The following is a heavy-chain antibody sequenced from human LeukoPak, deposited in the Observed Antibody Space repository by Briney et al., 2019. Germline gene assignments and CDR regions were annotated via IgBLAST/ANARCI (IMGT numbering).Heavy chain of an antibody. Sequence: GSLRLSCAASGFTFSGYYMSWIRQAPGKGLEWVSYISSSGSTIYYADSVKGRFTISRDNAKNSLYLQMNCLRAEDTAVYYCAGTYYYDSSVGPFDYWGQGTLVTVSS. CDR2: ISSSGSTI. V-gene: IGHV3-11*01. D-gene: IGHD3-22*01. J-gene: IGHJ4*02. CDR3: AGTYYYDSSVGPFDY. CDR1: GFTFSGYY.